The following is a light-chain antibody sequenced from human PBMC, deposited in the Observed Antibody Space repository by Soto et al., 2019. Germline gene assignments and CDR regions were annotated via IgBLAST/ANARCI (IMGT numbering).Light chain of an antibody. CDR3: QQRSNWPPPT. Sequence: EIVLTQSPATLSLSPGERATLSCRASQSVSSYLAWYQQKPGQAPRLLIYDASNRATGIPARFSGSGSGTDFTLTTSSLEPEDFAVYYCQQRSNWPPPTFGGGTKVDIK. V-gene: IGKV3-11*01. CDR1: QSVSSY. CDR2: DAS. J-gene: IGKJ4*01.